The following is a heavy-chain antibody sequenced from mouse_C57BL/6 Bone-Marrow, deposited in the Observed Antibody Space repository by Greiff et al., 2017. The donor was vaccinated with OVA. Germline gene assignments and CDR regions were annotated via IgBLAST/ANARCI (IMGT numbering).Heavy chain of an antibody. Sequence: EVKLVESGGDLVKPGGSLKLSCAASGFTFSSYGMSWVRQTPDKRLEWVATISSGGSYTYYPDSVKGRFTISRDNAKNTLYLQMSSLKSEDTAMYYCARDGKHWYFDVWGTGTTVTVSS. D-gene: IGHD2-1*01. J-gene: IGHJ1*03. CDR1: GFTFSSYG. V-gene: IGHV5-6*02. CDR2: ISSGGSYT. CDR3: ARDGKHWYFDV.